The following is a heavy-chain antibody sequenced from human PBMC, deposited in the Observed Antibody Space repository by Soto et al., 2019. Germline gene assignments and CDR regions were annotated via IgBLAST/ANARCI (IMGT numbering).Heavy chain of an antibody. CDR2: ISYDGRNK. V-gene: IGHV3-30*03. CDR1: GFVSNDYD. CDR3: SRGIKGGLDA. J-gene: IGHJ5*02. D-gene: IGHD2-21*01. Sequence: QVQLAESGGGLVQPGRSLRLSCATSGFVSNDYDIHWVRQAPGKGLAWLASISYDGRNKYYVDSVKGRFTISRDNSKNTLSLQINSLGAEDTAVYYCSRGIKGGLDAWGPGTLVTVSS.